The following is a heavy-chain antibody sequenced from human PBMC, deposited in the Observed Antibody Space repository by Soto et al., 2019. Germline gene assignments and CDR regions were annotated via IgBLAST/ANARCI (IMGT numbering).Heavy chain of an antibody. J-gene: IGHJ5*02. CDR1: GGSFSGYY. CDR2: INHSGST. CDR3: AREGMEQQLDNWFDP. V-gene: IGHV4-34*01. Sequence: QVQLQQWGAGLLKPSETLSLTCAVYGGSFSGYYWSWIRQPPGKGLEWIGEINHSGSTNYNPSLKRRVTISVDTSKNQFSLKLSSVTAADTAVYYCAREGMEQQLDNWFDPWGQGTLVTVSS. D-gene: IGHD6-13*01.